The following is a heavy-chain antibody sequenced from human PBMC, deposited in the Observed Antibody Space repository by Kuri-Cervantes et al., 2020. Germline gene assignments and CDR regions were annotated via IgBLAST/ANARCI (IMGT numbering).Heavy chain of an antibody. Sequence: GSLRLSCAVYGGSFSGYYWSWIRQPPGKGLEWIGEINHSGSTNYNPSLKSRVTISVDTSKNQFSLKLSSVTAADTAVYYCARMTTVRHFDYWGQGTLVTVSS. D-gene: IGHD4-17*01. CDR3: ARMTTVRHFDY. CDR2: INHSGST. V-gene: IGHV4-34*01. CDR1: GGSFSGYY. J-gene: IGHJ4*02.